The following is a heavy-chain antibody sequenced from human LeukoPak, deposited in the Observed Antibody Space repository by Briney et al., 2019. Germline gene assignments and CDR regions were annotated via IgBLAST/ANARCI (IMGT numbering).Heavy chain of an antibody. Sequence: GGSLRLSCAAFGFTFSSYPMNWVRQAPGKGLEWVSNVRPGDSARFYADSVRGRFTISRDNAKNSLYLQMNSLRDEDTAVYYCARDVGIMVVTRWCFDLWGRGTVATVSS. D-gene: IGHD2-21*02. CDR3: ARDVGIMVVTRWCFDL. CDR2: VRPGDSAR. V-gene: IGHV3-48*02. CDR1: GFTFSSYP. J-gene: IGHJ2*01.